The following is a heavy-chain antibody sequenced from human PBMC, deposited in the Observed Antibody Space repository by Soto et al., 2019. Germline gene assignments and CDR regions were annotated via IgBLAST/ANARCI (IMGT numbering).Heavy chain of an antibody. CDR3: ARDRPDISNPTDHPMFDY. J-gene: IGHJ4*02. CDR2: INSDGSST. Sequence: GGSLRLSCEASGFIFSSHWMHWVRQSAEKGLVWVSRINSDGSSTAYADSVKGRFTISRDNAKNTLYLQMNSLRVEDTAVYYCARDRPDISNPTDHPMFDYWGQGTQVTVPQ. CDR1: GFIFSSHW. D-gene: IGHD6-6*01. V-gene: IGHV3-74*01.